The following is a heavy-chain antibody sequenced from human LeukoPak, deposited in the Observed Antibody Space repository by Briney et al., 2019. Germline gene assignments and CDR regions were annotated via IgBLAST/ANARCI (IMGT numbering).Heavy chain of an antibody. CDR1: GFTFSRHW. CDR3: ARKRPNYFDY. CDR2: IKHDGSEK. J-gene: IGHJ4*02. V-gene: IGHV3-7*01. Sequence: GGSLRLSCAASGFTFSRHWMTWVRQAPGKGLEWVANIKHDGSEKNYVDSVKGRFTISRDNAKNSLYLQMNSLRAEDTALYYCARKRPNYFDYWGQGTLVTVSS.